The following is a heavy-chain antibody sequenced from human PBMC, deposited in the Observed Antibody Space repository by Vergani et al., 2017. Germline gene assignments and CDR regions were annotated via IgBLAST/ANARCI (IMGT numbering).Heavy chain of an antibody. CDR1: GYSISSGYY. Sequence: QVQLQESGPGLVKPSETLSLTCAVSGYSISSGYYWGWIRQPPGKGLEWIGSIYHSGSTYYNPSLKSRVTISVDTSKNQFSLKLSSVTAADTAVYYCARDYDSSSLYGYWGQGTLVTVSS. CDR2: IYHSGST. D-gene: IGHD6-13*01. CDR3: ARDYDSSSLYGY. V-gene: IGHV4-38-2*02. J-gene: IGHJ4*02.